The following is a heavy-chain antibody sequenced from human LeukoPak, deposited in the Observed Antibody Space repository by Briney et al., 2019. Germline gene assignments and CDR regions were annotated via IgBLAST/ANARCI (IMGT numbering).Heavy chain of an antibody. CDR3: ARDEAFSSSWYDAIFDY. D-gene: IGHD6-13*01. V-gene: IGHV4-4*07. J-gene: IGHJ4*02. CDR2: IYTSGST. Sequence: SETLSLTCTVSGGSISSYYWSWIRQPAGKGLEWIGRIYTSGSTNYNPSLKSRVTMSVDTSKNQFSLKLSSVTAADTAVYYCARDEAFSSSWYDAIFDYWGQGTLVTVSS. CDR1: GGSISSYY.